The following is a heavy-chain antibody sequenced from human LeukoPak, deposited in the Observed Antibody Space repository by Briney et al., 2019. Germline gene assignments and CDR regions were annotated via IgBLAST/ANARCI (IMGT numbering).Heavy chain of an antibody. V-gene: IGHV4-39*07. D-gene: IGHD2-8*01. CDR2: VYYSGST. Sequence: PSETLSLTCTVSGGSITSRAYYWGWIRQPPGKGLEWIGSVYYSGSTYHNPSLKSRVTMSVDTSKNQFSLKLSSVTAADTAVYYCARVMNWFDPWGQGTLVTVSS. CDR1: GGSITSRAYY. J-gene: IGHJ5*02. CDR3: ARVMNWFDP.